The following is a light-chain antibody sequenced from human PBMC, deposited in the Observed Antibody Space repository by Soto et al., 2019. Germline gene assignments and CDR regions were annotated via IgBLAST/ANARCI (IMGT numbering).Light chain of an antibody. CDR3: SLYTSENAYV. CDR1: SSDIGGYNY. J-gene: IGLJ1*01. CDR2: DVS. Sequence: QSALTQPRSVSGSPGQSVTISCTGTSSDIGGYNYVSWYQQHPGKAPKLMIYDVSKRPSGVPDRFSGSKSGNTASLAISGLQAEDEADYYCSLYTSENAYVFGTGTKLTV. V-gene: IGLV2-11*01.